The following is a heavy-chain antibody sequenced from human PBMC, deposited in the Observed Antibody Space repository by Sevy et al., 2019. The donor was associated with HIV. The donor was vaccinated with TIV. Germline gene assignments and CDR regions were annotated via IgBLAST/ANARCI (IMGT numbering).Heavy chain of an antibody. CDR2: ISSSGSTI. V-gene: IGHV3-11*01. CDR3: ARDHMIPLYYDYVWGSYRYPDY. CDR1: GFTFSDYY. D-gene: IGHD3-16*02. Sequence: GGSLRLSCAASGFTFSDYYMSWIRQAPGKGLEWVSYISSSGSTIYYADSVKGRFTISRDNAKNSLYLQMNCLRAEDTAVYYCARDHMIPLYYDYVWGSYRYPDYWGQGTLVTVSS. J-gene: IGHJ4*02.